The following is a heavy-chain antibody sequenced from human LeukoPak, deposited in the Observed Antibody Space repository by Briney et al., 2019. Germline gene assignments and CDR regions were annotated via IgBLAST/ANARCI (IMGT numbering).Heavy chain of an antibody. J-gene: IGHJ6*02. Sequence: KPSETLSLTCTVSGGSISSYYWSWIRQPPGKGLEWIGYIYYSGSTNYNPSLKSRVTISVDTSKNQFSLKLSSVTAADTAVYYCARYGDYGYGMDVWGQGTTVTVSS. CDR3: ARYGDYGYGMDV. CDR1: GGSISSYY. D-gene: IGHD4-17*01. CDR2: IYYSGST. V-gene: IGHV4-59*08.